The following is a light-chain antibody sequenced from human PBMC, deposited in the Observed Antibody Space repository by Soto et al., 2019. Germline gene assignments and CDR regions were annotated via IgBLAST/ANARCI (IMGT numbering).Light chain of an antibody. CDR3: QQLLDSPIT. J-gene: IGKJ5*01. Sequence: DIQMTQSPSTLSASVGDRVTITCRASQSISSWLAWYQQKPGKAPKLLIYDASSLESGVPSRFSGSGSGTEFALTISSLQPDDCATYYCQQLLDSPITFGQGTRLEIK. V-gene: IGKV1-5*01. CDR1: QSISSW. CDR2: DAS.